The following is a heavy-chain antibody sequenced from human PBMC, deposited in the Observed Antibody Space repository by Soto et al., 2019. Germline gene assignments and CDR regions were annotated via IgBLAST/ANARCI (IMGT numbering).Heavy chain of an antibody. Sequence: QVQLVESGGGVVQPGRSLRLSCAASGFTFSSYGMHWVRQATGKGLEWVAVIWYDGRNKYYADSVKGRFTISRDNSKNTLYLQMNCRRDDDTAVYYCARAVVVVVAATPQNSWFDPWGQGTLVTVSS. CDR1: GFTFSSYG. J-gene: IGHJ5*02. D-gene: IGHD2-15*01. CDR3: ARAVVVVVAATPQNSWFDP. V-gene: IGHV3-33*01. CDR2: IWYDGRNK.